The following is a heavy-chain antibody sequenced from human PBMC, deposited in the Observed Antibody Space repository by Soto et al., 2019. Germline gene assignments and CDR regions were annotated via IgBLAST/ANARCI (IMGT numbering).Heavy chain of an antibody. Sequence: GGSLRLSCAAPGFTFSRYAMSWVRPAPGEGLEWVSAISGSGGSTYYADSVKGRFTISRDNSKNTLYLQMNSLRAEDTAVYYCAKDDDYYDSSGYYLPFDYWGQGTLVTVSS. D-gene: IGHD3-22*01. CDR1: GFTFSRYA. CDR3: AKDDDYYDSSGYYLPFDY. V-gene: IGHV3-23*01. CDR2: ISGSGGST. J-gene: IGHJ4*02.